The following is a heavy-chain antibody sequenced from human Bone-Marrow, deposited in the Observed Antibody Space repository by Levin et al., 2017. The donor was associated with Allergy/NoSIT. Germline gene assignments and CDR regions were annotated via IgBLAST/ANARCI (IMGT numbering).Heavy chain of an antibody. CDR1: GGSISSSNW. D-gene: IGHD6-19*01. CDR2: IYHSGST. Sequence: SETLSLTCAVSGGSISSSNWWSWVRQPPGKGLEWIGEIYHSGSTNYNPSLKSRVTISVDKSKNQFSLKLSSVTAADTAVYYCASWIRRQWLISKPETTYYYYGMDVWGQGTTVTVSS. V-gene: IGHV4-4*02. CDR3: ASWIRRQWLISKPETTYYYYGMDV. J-gene: IGHJ6*02.